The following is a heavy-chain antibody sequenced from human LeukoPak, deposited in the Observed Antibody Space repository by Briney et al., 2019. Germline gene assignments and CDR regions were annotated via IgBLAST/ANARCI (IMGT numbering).Heavy chain of an antibody. V-gene: IGHV3-30*18. CDR2: ISYDGSNK. CDR3: VKGPTVTTVRGWFDP. J-gene: IGHJ5*02. Sequence: GRSLRLSCAASGFTFSSYGMHWVRQAPGKGLEWMAVISYDGSNKYYADSVKGRFTISRDNSKNTLYLQMSSLKAEDTAVYYCVKGPTVTTVRGWFDPWGQGTLVTVSS. CDR1: GFTFSSYG. D-gene: IGHD4-17*01.